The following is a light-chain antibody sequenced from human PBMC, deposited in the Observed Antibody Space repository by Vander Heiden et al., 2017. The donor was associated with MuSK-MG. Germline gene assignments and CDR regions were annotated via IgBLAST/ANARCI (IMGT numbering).Light chain of an antibody. V-gene: IGKV3-11*01. CDR3: QQRSNWLVT. CDR2: DAS. J-gene: IGKJ2*01. Sequence: EIVLTQSPATLSLSPGERATLSCRASQSVGTYLAWYQQKPDQAPRLLIYDASNRATGIPARFSGSGSGTDFTLTISSLEPEDFAVYYCQQRSNWLVTFGQGTKLEIK. CDR1: QSVGTY.